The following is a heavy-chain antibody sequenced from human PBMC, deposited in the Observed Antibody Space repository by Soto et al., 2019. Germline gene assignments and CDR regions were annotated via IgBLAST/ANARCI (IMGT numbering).Heavy chain of an antibody. V-gene: IGHV1-18*01. CDR3: ARKDDSSGYYSLDWFDP. Sequence: ASVKVSCKASGYTFTICGISWVRQAPGQGLEWMGWISAYNGNTNYAQKLQGRVTMTTDTSTSTAYMELRSLRSDDTAVYYCARKDDSSGYYSLDWFDPWGQGTLVTVSS. CDR1: GYTFTICG. D-gene: IGHD3-22*01. J-gene: IGHJ5*02. CDR2: ISAYNGNT.